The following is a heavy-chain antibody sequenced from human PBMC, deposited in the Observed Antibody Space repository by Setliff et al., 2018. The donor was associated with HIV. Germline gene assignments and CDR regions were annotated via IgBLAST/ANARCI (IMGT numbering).Heavy chain of an antibody. CDR3: ARANFWSGYYGY. D-gene: IGHD3-3*01. J-gene: IGHJ4*02. CDR1: GGSISSGSYY. V-gene: IGHV4-39*07. Sequence: TSETLSLTCTVSGGSISSGSYYWGWIRQPPGKGLAWIGNIYYSGNINYNPSLKSRVTMSVDKPKNHLSLKLSSVTAADTAVYYCARANFWSGYYGYWGQGTLVTVSS. CDR2: IYYSGNI.